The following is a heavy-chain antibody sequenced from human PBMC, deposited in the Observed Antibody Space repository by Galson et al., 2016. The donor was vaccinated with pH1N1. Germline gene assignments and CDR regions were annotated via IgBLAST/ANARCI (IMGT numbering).Heavy chain of an antibody. CDR2: ISGGGDNT. V-gene: IGHV3-23*01. Sequence: SLRLSCAASGFTFSDFAMSWVRQAPGRGLKWVSDISGGGDNTYYADSVKGRLTISRDNSKNILYLHMNSLSPEDTGIFYCAKFDWSTMVTPGYFDSWGHGTLVSVSS. D-gene: IGHD4-23*01. J-gene: IGHJ4*01. CDR3: AKFDWSTMVTPGYFDS. CDR1: GFTFSDFA.